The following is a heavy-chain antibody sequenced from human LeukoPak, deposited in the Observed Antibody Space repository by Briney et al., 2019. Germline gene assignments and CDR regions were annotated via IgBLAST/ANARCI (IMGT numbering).Heavy chain of an antibody. V-gene: IGHV3-64*01. CDR2: ITNNGDST. CDR3: ARVGDKGAFDY. Sequence: GSLRLSCSASGFTFSSYGMRWVRQAPGKRLEYVSAITNNGDSTYYANSVKGRFIISRDNSKNTLYLQMGSLRAEDMAVYYCARVGDKGAFDYWGQGTLVTVSS. D-gene: IGHD3-16*01. J-gene: IGHJ4*02. CDR1: GFTFSSYG.